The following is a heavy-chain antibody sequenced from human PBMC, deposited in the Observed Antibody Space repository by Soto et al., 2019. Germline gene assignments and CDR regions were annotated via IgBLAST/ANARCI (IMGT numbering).Heavy chain of an antibody. D-gene: IGHD2-15*01. Sequence: SETLSLTCAVYGGSFSGYYWSWIRQPPGKGLEWIGEINHSGSTNYNPSLKSRVTISVDTSKNQFSLKLSSVTAADTAVYYCARRAASELSTFDYWGQGTLVTVSS. CDR3: ARRAASELSTFDY. CDR2: INHSGST. J-gene: IGHJ4*02. CDR1: GGSFSGYY. V-gene: IGHV4-34*01.